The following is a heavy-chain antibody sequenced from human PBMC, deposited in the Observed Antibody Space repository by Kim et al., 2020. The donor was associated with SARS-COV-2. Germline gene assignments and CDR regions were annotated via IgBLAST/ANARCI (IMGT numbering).Heavy chain of an antibody. V-gene: IGHV3-23*03. J-gene: IGHJ4*02. CDR2: MYSGGSST. CDR3: ATAFGGSGSYFNY. Sequence: GGSLRLSCVASGFTFSSYAMSWVRQAPGKGLEWVSVMYSGGSSTNYADSVKGRFTISRDNSKNTLYLQMNSLRAEDTAVYYCATAFGGSGSYFNYWGQGTLVTVSS. CDR1: GFTFSSYA. D-gene: IGHD3-10*01.